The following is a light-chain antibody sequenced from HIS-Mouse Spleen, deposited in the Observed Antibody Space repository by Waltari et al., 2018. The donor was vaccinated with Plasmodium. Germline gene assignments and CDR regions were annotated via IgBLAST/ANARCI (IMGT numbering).Light chain of an antibody. CDR3: CSYAGSYTWV. J-gene: IGLJ3*02. CDR1: SSDVGGYNY. V-gene: IGLV2-11*01. Sequence: QSALTQPRSVSGSPGPSVTISCPGTSSDVGGYNYVSWSQQHPGKAPKLMFYHVSKRPSGVPDRFSGSKSSNTASLTISGLQAEDEADYYCCSYAGSYTWVFGGGTKLTVL. CDR2: HVS.